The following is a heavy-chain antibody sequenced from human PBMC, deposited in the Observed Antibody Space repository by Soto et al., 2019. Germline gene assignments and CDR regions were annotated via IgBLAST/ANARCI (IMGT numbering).Heavy chain of an antibody. CDR3: ASCTSMGAPLGYYYGMGV. V-gene: IGHV1-69*13. CDR1: GGTFSSYA. D-gene: IGHD2-2*01. Sequence: SVKVSCKASGGTFSSYAISWVRQAPGQGLEWMGGIIPIFGTANYAQKFQGRDTITADESTSTAYMELSSLRSEDTAVYYGASCTSMGAPLGYYYGMGVWGQGTTVTVSS. CDR2: IIPIFGTA. J-gene: IGHJ6*02.